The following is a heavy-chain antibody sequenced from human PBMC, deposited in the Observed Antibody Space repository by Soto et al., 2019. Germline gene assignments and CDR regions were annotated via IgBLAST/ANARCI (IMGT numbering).Heavy chain of an antibody. CDR3: AKGLKFYDFWSGHYSPYNDMDV. Sequence: GTSVEVSCKASGYTFTSYYMRWVRQAPGQGLEWMGIINPSGGSTSYAQKFQGRVTMTRDNSKNTLYLQMSSLTSDDTAVYYCAKGLKFYDFWSGHYSPYNDMDVWGQGTTVTVSS. CDR1: GYTFTSYY. D-gene: IGHD3-3*01. CDR2: INPSGGST. V-gene: IGHV1-46*01. J-gene: IGHJ6*02.